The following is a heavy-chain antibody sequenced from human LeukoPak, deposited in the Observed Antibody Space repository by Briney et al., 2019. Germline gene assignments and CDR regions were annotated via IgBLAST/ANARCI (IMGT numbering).Heavy chain of an antibody. Sequence: PGGSLRLSCAASGLTFSRYWLTWVRQAPGKGLEWVANIKEDGSEKYYVDSVKGRFTISRDNARNSLYLQMNSLRAEDTAVYYCASGRQLGYWGQGTLVTVSS. CDR2: IKEDGSEK. J-gene: IGHJ4*02. CDR1: GLTFSRYW. CDR3: ASGRQLGY. D-gene: IGHD6-13*01. V-gene: IGHV3-7*01.